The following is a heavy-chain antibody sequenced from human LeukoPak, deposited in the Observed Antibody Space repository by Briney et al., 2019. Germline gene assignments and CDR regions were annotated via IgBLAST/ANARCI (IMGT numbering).Heavy chain of an antibody. J-gene: IGHJ4*02. CDR1: GYTFTSYD. CDR2: MNPNSGNT. Sequence: ASVTVSCTASGYTFTSYDINWVRQATGQGLEWMGWMNPNSGNTGYAQKCQGRVTMTRNTAISTAYMELSSLRSEDTAVYYCWRWTSGWWGSGVVYWGQGTLVTVSS. V-gene: IGHV1-8*01. CDR3: WRWTSGWWGSGVVY. D-gene: IGHD6-19*01.